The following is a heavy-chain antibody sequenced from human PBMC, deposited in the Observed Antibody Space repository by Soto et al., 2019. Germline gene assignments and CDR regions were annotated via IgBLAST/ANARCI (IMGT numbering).Heavy chain of an antibody. CDR1: GFTFSSYW. Sequence: GGSLRLSCAASGFTFSSYWMHWVRQAPGKGLVWVSRINSDGSSTSYADSVKGRFTISRDNAKNTLYLQMNSLRAEDTAVYYCARDLLFSATKTKRESQAIDYWGQGTLVTVSS. CDR2: INSDGSST. CDR3: ARDLLFSATKTKRESQAIDY. D-gene: IGHD1-7*01. V-gene: IGHV3-74*01. J-gene: IGHJ4*02.